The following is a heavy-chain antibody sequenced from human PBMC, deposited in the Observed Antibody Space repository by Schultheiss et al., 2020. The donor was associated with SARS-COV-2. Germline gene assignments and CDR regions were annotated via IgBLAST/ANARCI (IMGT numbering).Heavy chain of an antibody. Sequence: SQTLSLTCTVSGGSISSRNWWSWVRQPPGKGLEWIGYIYYSGSTNYNPSLKSRVTISVDTSKNQFSLKLSSVTAADTAVYYCARTRLPITIFGVADYWGQGTLVTVSS. CDR3: ARTRLPITIFGVADY. CDR2: IYYSGST. J-gene: IGHJ4*02. D-gene: IGHD3-3*01. CDR1: GGSISSRNW. V-gene: IGHV4-4*02.